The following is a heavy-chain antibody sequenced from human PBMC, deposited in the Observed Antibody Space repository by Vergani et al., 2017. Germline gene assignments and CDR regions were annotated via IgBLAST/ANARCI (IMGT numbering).Heavy chain of an antibody. CDR1: GFIFDSNG. V-gene: IGHV3-20*04. Sequence: VHLVESGGGVVQPGRSLRLSCAGNGFIFDSNGMSWVRQVPGKGLEWVSGINWNGDNTGYADSVKGRFTISRDNAKNSLYLQMNSLRVEDTALYYCAREASSVFYDCFDYWGQGTLVTVSS. CDR2: INWNGDNT. J-gene: IGHJ4*02. CDR3: AREASSVFYDCFDY. D-gene: IGHD5/OR15-5a*01.